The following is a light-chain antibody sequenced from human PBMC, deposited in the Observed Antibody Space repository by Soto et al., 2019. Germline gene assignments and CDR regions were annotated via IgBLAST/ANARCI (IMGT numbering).Light chain of an antibody. J-gene: IGKJ4*01. Sequence: IQLTQSPSFLSASVGDRVTITCRASQGISSYLAWYQQEPGKVPKLVMFAASTLQSGVPSRFSGSGSGTDFTLTISSLQPEDFATYYCQQVNSYPLTFGGGTKVEIK. CDR3: QQVNSYPLT. V-gene: IGKV1-9*01. CDR1: QGISSY. CDR2: AAS.